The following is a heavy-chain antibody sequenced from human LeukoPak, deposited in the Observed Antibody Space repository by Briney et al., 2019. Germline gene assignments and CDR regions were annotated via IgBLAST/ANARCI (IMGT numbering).Heavy chain of an antibody. D-gene: IGHD3-16*01. CDR1: GFTFSSYA. CDR3: AKEGHYDYVWGSYGYFDY. J-gene: IGHJ4*02. V-gene: IGHV3-23*01. Sequence: PGGSLRLSCAASGFTFSSYAMSWVRQAPGKGLEWVLAISGSGGSTYYADSVKGRFTISRDNSKNTLYLQMNSLRAEDTAVHYCAKEGHYDYVWGSYGYFDYWGQGTLVTVSS. CDR2: ISGSGGST.